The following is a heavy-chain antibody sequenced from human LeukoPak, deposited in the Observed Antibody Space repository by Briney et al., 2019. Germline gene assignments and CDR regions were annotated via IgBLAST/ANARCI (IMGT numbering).Heavy chain of an antibody. Sequence: GTSLRLSCAASGFTFTSYDMNWVRQAPGKGLEWLSLISSSDTQVYYADSVKGRFTISRDNAKKTLYLQMNSLRAEDTAVYYCARDNRTAYFDYWGQGTLVTVSS. CDR3: ARDNRTAYFDY. J-gene: IGHJ4*02. CDR1: GFTFTSYD. V-gene: IGHV3-21*01. CDR2: ISSSDTQV.